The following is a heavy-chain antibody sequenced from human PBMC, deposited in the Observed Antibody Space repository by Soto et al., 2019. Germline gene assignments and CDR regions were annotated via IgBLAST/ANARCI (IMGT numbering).Heavy chain of an antibody. V-gene: IGHV3-11*01. Sequence: RLSCAASGLSFSDYDMSWIRQAPGKGLEWLGYISASGTTISIADSVKGRFTISRDTAKNSLYLHMNSLRVDDAPVYYCARPSCRGSPDYFVYGGRGTLVAVSS. D-gene: IGHD3-16*01. J-gene: IGHJ4*02. CDR3: ARPSCRGSPDYFVY. CDR1: GLSFSDYD. CDR2: ISASGTTI.